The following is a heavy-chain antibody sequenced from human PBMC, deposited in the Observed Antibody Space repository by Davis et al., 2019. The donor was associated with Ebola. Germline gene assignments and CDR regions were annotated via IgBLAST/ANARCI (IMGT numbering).Heavy chain of an antibody. J-gene: IGHJ4*02. Sequence: ASVKVSCKASGYIFTAYYMHWVRQAPGQGLEWMGWINPNSGGTNYVQKFQGRVTMTRDTSTSTAYMELRSLRSDDTAVYYCAREEDYGGNYFDYWGQGTLVTVSS. V-gene: IGHV1-2*02. CDR2: INPNSGGT. CDR3: AREEDYGGNYFDY. D-gene: IGHD4-23*01. CDR1: GYIFTAYY.